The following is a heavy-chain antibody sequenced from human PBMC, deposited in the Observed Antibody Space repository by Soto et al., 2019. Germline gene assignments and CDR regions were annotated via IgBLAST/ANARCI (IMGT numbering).Heavy chain of an antibody. CDR3: AGLYHYDSSGYYDY. CDR2: INPSGGRT. D-gene: IGHD3-22*01. Sequence: GASVKVSCKASGYTFHNYGVTWVRQAPGQGLEWMGIINPSGGRTTYAQKFQGRVTMTRDTSTSTFHMELSSLTSEDTAVYYCAGLYHYDSSGYYDYWGQGTLVTVSS. V-gene: IGHV1-46*02. CDR1: GYTFHNYG. J-gene: IGHJ4*02.